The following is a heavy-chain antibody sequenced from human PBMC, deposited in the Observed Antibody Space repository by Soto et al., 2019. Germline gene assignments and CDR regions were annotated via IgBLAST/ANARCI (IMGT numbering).Heavy chain of an antibody. CDR3: ARAQPTYSSSYFDY. CDR1: GFTFSSYA. CDR2: ISGRGDDT. V-gene: IGHV3-23*01. D-gene: IGHD3-22*01. Sequence: EVQLLESGGDLVQPGGSLRLSCAASGFTFSSYAMSWVRQAPGKGLEWVSTISGRGDDTYYTDSVKGRFTISRDNSKNTLDGHMNSLRAEDTAVYYCARAQPTYSSSYFDYWGQGALVTVSS. J-gene: IGHJ4*02.